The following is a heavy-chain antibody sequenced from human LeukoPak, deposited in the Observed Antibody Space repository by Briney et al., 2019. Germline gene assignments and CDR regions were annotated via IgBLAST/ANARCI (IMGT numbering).Heavy chain of an antibody. CDR1: GDSVSSNTAA. Sequence: SQTLSLTCAISGDSVSSNTAAWKWISKSPSRGLEWLGRTYYRSKWYNESAVPVKSRITINPNTSSNPFSLQLNYVTPEDTAVYYCARDHGGLDYWGQGTVVTVSS. V-gene: IGHV6-1*01. CDR2: TYYRSKWYN. CDR3: ARDHGGLDY. J-gene: IGHJ4*02.